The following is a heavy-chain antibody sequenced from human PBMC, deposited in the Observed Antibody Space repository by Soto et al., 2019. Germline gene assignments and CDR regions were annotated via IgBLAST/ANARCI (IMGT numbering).Heavy chain of an antibody. CDR2: IIPVFGTA. V-gene: IGHV1-69*12. CDR3: ARACSGGGCFSDPHFYYGTDV. D-gene: IGHD2-15*01. Sequence: QVQLVQSGAEVKKPGSSVRVSCKASGGTFSKYKITWVRQAPGQGLEWMGGIIPVFGTANYAQKFQGRVTVTAVESTTTAAMAGSSLRSDDPAVYYCARACSGGGCFSDPHFYYGTDVWGKGTTVTVSS. J-gene: IGHJ6*04. CDR1: GGTFSKYK.